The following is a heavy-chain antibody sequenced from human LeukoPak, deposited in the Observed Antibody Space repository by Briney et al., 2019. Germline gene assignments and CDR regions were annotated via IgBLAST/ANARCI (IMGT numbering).Heavy chain of an antibody. V-gene: IGHV3-7*03. CDR3: ARIGAAGVDS. CDR1: GFTFSRYW. J-gene: IGHJ4*02. D-gene: IGHD6-13*01. CDR2: IKQDGSEK. Sequence: GGSLRLSCAASGFTFSRYWMSWVRQAPGKGLEWVVNIKQDGSEKYYVDSVKGRFTISRDNSKGSLYLQMNSLRAEDTAVYYCARIGAAGVDSWGLGTLVTVSS.